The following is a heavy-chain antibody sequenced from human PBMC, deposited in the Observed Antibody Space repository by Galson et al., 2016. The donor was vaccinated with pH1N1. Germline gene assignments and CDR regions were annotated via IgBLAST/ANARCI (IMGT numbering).Heavy chain of an antibody. V-gene: IGHV4-4*09. J-gene: IGHJ5*02. CDR3: ARDKGYSNYQEGPYNWFGL. CDR1: GGSIGSSY. CDR2: IYRRGTT. Sequence: SETLSLTCTVSGGSIGSSYWSWLRQSPGRGLEWIGYIYRRGTTNSNPSLKSRVTISVDTSTHQFSLRLRSVTAADTAMYYCARDKGYSNYQEGPYNWFGLWGQGTLVTVSS. D-gene: IGHD4-11*01.